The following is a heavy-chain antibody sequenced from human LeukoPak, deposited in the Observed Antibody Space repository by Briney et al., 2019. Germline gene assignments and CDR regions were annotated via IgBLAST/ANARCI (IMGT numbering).Heavy chain of an antibody. D-gene: IGHD5-12*01. V-gene: IGHV1-18*01. CDR2: ISGYNGNT. CDR1: GYTFTSYG. J-gene: IGHJ4*02. CDR3: ARDRYSGYVSRFDY. Sequence: GASVKVSFKASGYTFTSYGISWVRQAPGQGLEWMGWISGYNGNTKYAQKFQGRVTMTTDTSTSTAYMELRSLRSDDTAVYYCARDRYSGYVSRFDYWGQGTLVTVSS.